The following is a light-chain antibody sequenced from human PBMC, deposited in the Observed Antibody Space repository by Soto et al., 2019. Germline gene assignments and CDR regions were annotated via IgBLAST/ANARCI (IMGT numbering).Light chain of an antibody. Sequence: QSALTQPPSASGSPGQSVTISCTGTSIDVGSYNFVSWYQQHPGKAPKLMIYEVSKRPSGVPDRFSGSKSGNTASLTVSGLQAEDEADYYCSSYAGSKNFVVFGGGTKLTVL. CDR3: SSYAGSKNFVV. J-gene: IGLJ2*01. CDR1: SIDVGSYNF. V-gene: IGLV2-8*01. CDR2: EVS.